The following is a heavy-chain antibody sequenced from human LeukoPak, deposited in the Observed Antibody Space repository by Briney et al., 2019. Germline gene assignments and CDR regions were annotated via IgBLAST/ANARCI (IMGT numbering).Heavy chain of an antibody. D-gene: IGHD6-13*01. Sequence: PGGSRRLSCAASGFTFSSYGMHWVRQAPGKGLEWVAVISYDGSNKYYADSVKDRFTISRDNSKNTLYLQMNSLRAEDTAVFYCAKSLGGSSWYLSRDYYYGMDVWGQGTTVTVSS. CDR1: GFTFSSYG. J-gene: IGHJ6*02. V-gene: IGHV3-30*18. CDR2: ISYDGSNK. CDR3: AKSLGGSSWYLSRDYYYGMDV.